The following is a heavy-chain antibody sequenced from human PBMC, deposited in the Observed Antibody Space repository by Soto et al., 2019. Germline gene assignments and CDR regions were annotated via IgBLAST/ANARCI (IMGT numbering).Heavy chain of an antibody. CDR3: TTHGEWELLPNYYYYGMDV. V-gene: IGHV3-15*01. CDR1: GFTFSNAW. CDR2: IKSKTDGGTT. J-gene: IGHJ6*02. Sequence: LRLSCAASGFTFSNAWMSWVRQAPGKGLEWVGRIKSKTDGGTTDYAAPVKGRFTISRDDSKNTLYLQMNSLKTEDTAVYYCTTHGEWELLPNYYYYGMDVWGQGTTVT. D-gene: IGHD1-26*01.